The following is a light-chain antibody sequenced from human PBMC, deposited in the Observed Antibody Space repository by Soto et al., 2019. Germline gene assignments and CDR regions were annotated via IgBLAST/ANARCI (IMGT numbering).Light chain of an antibody. CDR3: IQTSQPPLA. Sequence: EIVMTQTQLSLSVTPGQPASISCKSSLPLLHKDGEHYLFWYLQKPGQPPQLLIYGVSTRFSGVPDRFSGSGSGTDFTLRSSRVEDEDVGVYYCIQTSQPPLAFGGGTKVEIK. J-gene: IGKJ4*01. CDR2: GVS. V-gene: IGKV2D-29*01. CDR1: LPLLHKDGEHY.